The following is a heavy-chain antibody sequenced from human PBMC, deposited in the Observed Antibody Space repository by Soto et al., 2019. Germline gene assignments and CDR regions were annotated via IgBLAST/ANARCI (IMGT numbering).Heavy chain of an antibody. Sequence: SETLSLTCTVSGGSISSYYWSWIRQPPGKGLEWIGYIYYSGSTNYNPSLKSRVTISVDTSKNQVSLKLSSVTAADTAVYYCARHSVRFVSSSQVDYWGQGTLVTVSS. CDR1: GGSISSYY. CDR2: IYYSGST. J-gene: IGHJ4*02. V-gene: IGHV4-59*08. CDR3: ARHSVRFVSSSQVDY. D-gene: IGHD6-6*01.